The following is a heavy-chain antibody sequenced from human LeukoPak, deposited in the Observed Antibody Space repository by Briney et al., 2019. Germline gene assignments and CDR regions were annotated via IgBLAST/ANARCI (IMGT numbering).Heavy chain of an antibody. Sequence: ASVKVSCKASGYTFTSYYMHWVRQAPGQGLEWMGMINPSGGVTDYAQKFQGRVTMTRDTSTSTVYMELSSLRAEDTAVYYCAKNLYCGGGSCYPSALGMDVWGQGTTVTVSS. J-gene: IGHJ6*02. CDR3: AKNLYCGGGSCYPSALGMDV. CDR2: INPSGGVT. V-gene: IGHV1-46*01. D-gene: IGHD2-15*01. CDR1: GYTFTSYY.